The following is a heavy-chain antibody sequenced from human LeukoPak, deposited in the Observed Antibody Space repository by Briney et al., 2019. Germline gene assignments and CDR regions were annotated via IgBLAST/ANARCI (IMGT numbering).Heavy chain of an antibody. J-gene: IGHJ4*02. CDR2: MNHSGST. V-gene: IGHV4-34*01. D-gene: IGHD2-21*02. Sequence: SETLSLTCAVYGGSFSGYYWSWIRQPPGKGLGWIAEMNHSGSTNYNPSLKSRLTISVDTSKNQFSLKLSSVTAADTAVYYCARAYCGGDCYSGGGYFDYWGQGTLVTVSS. CDR1: GGSFSGYY. CDR3: ARAYCGGDCYSGGGYFDY.